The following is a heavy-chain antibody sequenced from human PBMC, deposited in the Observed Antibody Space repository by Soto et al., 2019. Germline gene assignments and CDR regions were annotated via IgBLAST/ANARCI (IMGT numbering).Heavy chain of an antibody. Sequence: QVQLVESGGGVVQPGRSLRLSCAASGFTFSTYGMQWVRQAPGKGLEWVAVTSRDGGLQYYADSVKGRFTISRDNSKNTLYLQMNGLKAEDTAVYYCAKELQRNGYGACFDFWGQGSLVTVSS. CDR2: TSRDGGLQ. D-gene: IGHD1-1*01. V-gene: IGHV3-30*18. J-gene: IGHJ5*01. CDR3: AKELQRNGYGACFDF. CDR1: GFTFSTYG.